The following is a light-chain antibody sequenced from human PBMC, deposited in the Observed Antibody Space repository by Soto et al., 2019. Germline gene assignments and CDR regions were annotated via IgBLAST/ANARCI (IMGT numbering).Light chain of an antibody. Sequence: SALTQPASVSGSPGQSITISCTGTSSDVGGYNYVSWYQQHPGKAPQLMIYDVSNRPLGVSNRFSGSKSGNTASLTISGLQAEDEGDYYCSSYTTSSTPYVVFGGGTKLTVL. J-gene: IGLJ2*01. V-gene: IGLV2-14*03. CDR3: SSYTTSSTPYVV. CDR2: DVS. CDR1: SSDVGGYNY.